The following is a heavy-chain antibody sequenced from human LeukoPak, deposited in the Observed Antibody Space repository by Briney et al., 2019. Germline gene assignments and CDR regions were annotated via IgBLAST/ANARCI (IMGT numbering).Heavy chain of an antibody. CDR1: GGSISSSSYY. CDR3: ARGGTGHLDY. J-gene: IGHJ4*02. CDR2: IFHSGST. Sequence: SSETLSLTCTVSGGSISSSSYYWGWIRQPPGKGLEWIGEIFHSGSTNYNPSLKSRVTISVDKSKNQFSLKLSSVTAADTAVYYCARGGTGHLDYWGQGTLVTVSS. D-gene: IGHD7-27*01. V-gene: IGHV4-39*07.